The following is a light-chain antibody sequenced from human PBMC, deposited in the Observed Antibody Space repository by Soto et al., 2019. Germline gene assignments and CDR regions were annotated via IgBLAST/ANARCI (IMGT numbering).Light chain of an antibody. CDR2: GAS. J-gene: IGKJ1*01. Sequence: EIVLTQSPGTLSVSPGERATLSCRASQSVSSKLAWYQQKPGQAPRLLFYGASTGATGIPARFSGSGSETEFTLSISRLQSEDFAVYYCQQYNNSPGTFGQGTKVEIK. V-gene: IGKV3-15*01. CDR3: QQYNNSPGT. CDR1: QSVSSK.